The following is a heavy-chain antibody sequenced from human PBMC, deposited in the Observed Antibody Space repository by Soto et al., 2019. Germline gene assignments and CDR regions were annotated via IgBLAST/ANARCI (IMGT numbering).Heavy chain of an antibody. D-gene: IGHD2-8*01. J-gene: IGHJ4*01. CDR2: IDPSDSQT. Sequence: PVQYLKVSCKGSRYSFAGYWIAWVRQKPRKGLEWMGRIDPSDSQTYYSPSFRGNVTISATKSITTVFLQWSSLRSSDTAMYYWARQIYGGDKGTNFQYYLESRDQETTVSV. CDR1: RYSFAGYW. CDR3: ARQIYGGDKGTNFQYYLES. V-gene: IGHV5-10-1*01.